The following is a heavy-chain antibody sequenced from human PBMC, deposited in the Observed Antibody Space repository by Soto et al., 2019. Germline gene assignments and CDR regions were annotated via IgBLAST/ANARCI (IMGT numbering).Heavy chain of an antibody. CDR1: GFTFSNYA. D-gene: IGHD5-18*01. CDR2: ISYDESTN. CDR3: ARDRGTAMVLLDY. V-gene: IGHV3-30-3*01. J-gene: IGHJ4*02. Sequence: QVQLVESGGGVVKPGRSLRLSCTASGFTFSNYALHWVRQAPGKGLGWVAIISYDESTNYYADSVKGRFTISRDTSKNTLYLQMNSLRPEDTAVYYCARDRGTAMVLLDYWGRGTLVTVSS.